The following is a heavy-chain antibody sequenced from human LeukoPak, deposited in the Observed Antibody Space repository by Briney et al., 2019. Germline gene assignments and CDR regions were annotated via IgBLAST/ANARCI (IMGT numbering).Heavy chain of an antibody. CDR1: GFTFSSYS. D-gene: IGHD1-26*01. J-gene: IGHJ3*02. V-gene: IGHV3-21*01. Sequence: GGSLRLSCAASGFTFSSYSMNWVRQAPGKGLEWVSSISSSSSYIYYADSVKGRFTISRDNAKNSLYLQMNSLRAEDTAVYYCARDLMNQWELLWTYAFDIWGQGTIVTVSS. CDR3: ARDLMNQWELLWTYAFDI. CDR2: ISSSSSYI.